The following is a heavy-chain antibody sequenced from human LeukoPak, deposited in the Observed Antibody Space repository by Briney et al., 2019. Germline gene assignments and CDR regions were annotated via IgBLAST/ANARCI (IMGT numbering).Heavy chain of an antibody. CDR1: GLTFRTSA. Sequence: GTSVKVSRKASGLTFRTSAMQWVRQTRGQGLEWIGWTVLGSGDTNYAQSLKERLTITRDMSTSTAYMELSSLRSEDTAMYYCAAGFSNHGYIYWGQGTLVTVSS. CDR2: TVLGSGDT. D-gene: IGHD6-13*01. CDR3: AAGFSNHGYIY. J-gene: IGHJ4*02. V-gene: IGHV1-58*02.